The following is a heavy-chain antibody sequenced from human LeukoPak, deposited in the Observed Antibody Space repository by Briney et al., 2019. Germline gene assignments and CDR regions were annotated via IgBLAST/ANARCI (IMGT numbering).Heavy chain of an antibody. CDR3: ARLLSGWVSQDDYYMDV. V-gene: IGHV4-38-2*02. CDR2: IHHGGNN. J-gene: IGHJ6*03. D-gene: IGHD6-19*01. Sequence: SQTLSLTCTVSGYSISSGYYWGWIRQPPGKGLEWIGSIHHGGNNYNNPSLKSRVTISVDPSKNQFSLKLSSVTAADTAVYYCARLLSGWVSQDDYYMDVWGKGTTVTISS. CDR1: GYSISSGYY.